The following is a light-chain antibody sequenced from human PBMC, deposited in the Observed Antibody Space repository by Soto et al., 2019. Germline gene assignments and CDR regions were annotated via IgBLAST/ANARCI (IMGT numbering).Light chain of an antibody. J-gene: IGKJ2*01. V-gene: IGKV1-5*03. CDR1: QSISSW. Sequence: DIQITQSPSTLSASVGDRVTITCRASQSISSWLAWYQQKPGKAPKLLIYKASSLEGGIPSRFSGSGSETEFTLTISSLQPEDFATYYCQQYNSYQYTFGQGTK. CDR2: KAS. CDR3: QQYNSYQYT.